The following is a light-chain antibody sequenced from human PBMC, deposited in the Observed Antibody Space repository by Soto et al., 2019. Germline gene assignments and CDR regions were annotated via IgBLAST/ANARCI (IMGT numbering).Light chain of an antibody. CDR3: QPRATWPGT. J-gene: IGKJ4*01. CDR1: QDIRNY. Sequence: EIELTQSPATLSLSPGERATLSCRASQDIRNYLAWYQQKPGQAPRLLIYDASTRATGIPARFSGSWSGTDFTLTISGLEPEDFAVYYCQPRATWPGTFGVATKVEIK. CDR2: DAS. V-gene: IGKV3-11*01.